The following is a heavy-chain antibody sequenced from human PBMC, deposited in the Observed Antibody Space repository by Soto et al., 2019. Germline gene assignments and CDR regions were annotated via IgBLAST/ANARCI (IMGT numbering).Heavy chain of an antibody. CDR2: ISYDGSNK. D-gene: IGHD3-3*01. Sequence: GGSLRLSCAASGFTFSSYGMHWVRQAPGKGLEWVAVISYDGSNKYYADSVKGRFTISRDHSKNTLYLQMNSLRAEDTAVYYCAKDMLDELRFLEWLLSPYYYYYGMDVWGQGTTVTVSS. J-gene: IGHJ6*02. CDR3: AKDMLDELRFLEWLLSPYYYYYGMDV. V-gene: IGHV3-30*18. CDR1: GFTFSSYG.